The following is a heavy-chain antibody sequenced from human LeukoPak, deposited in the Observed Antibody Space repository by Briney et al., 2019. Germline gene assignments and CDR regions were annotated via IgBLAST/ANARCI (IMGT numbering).Heavy chain of an antibody. CDR2: IIPILGIA. D-gene: IGHD6-13*01. V-gene: IGHV1-69*04. J-gene: IGHJ4*02. Sequence: GASVKVSCKASGGTFSSYAISWVRQAPGQGLEWMGRIIPILGIANYAQKFQGRVTMTRNTSISTAYMELSSLRSEDTAVYYCARGFAAAGTGVDYWGQGTLVTVSS. CDR1: GGTFSSYA. CDR3: ARGFAAAGTGVDY.